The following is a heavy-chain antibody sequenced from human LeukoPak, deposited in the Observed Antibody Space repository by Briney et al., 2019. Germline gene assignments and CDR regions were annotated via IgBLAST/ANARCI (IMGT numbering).Heavy chain of an antibody. D-gene: IGHD6-19*01. CDR3: AVNGRWLDPYYYYYMDV. J-gene: IGHJ6*03. CDR1: GGTFSSYA. Sequence: ASVKVSCKASGGTFSSYAISWVRQAPGQGLEWMGGTIPIFGTANYAQKFQGRVTITADKSTSTAYMELSSLRSEDTAVYYCAVNGRWLDPYYYYYMDVWGKGTTVTVSS. CDR2: TIPIFGTA. V-gene: IGHV1-69*06.